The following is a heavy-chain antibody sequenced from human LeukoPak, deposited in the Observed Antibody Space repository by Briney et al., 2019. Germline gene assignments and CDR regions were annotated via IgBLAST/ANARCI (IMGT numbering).Heavy chain of an antibody. J-gene: IGHJ3*02. CDR2: ISSSSSYI. V-gene: IGHV3-21*01. Sequence: PGGSLRLSCAASGFTFSSYSMNWVRQAPGKGLEWVSSISSSSSYIYYADSVKGRFTISRDNAKNSLYLQMNSLRAEDTAVYYCARDRKQWLVRRGAFDIWGQGTMVTVSS. CDR3: ARDRKQWLVRRGAFDI. D-gene: IGHD6-19*01. CDR1: GFTFSSYS.